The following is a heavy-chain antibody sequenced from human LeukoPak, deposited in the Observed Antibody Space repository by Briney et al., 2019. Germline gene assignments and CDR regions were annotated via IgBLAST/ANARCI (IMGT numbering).Heavy chain of an antibody. D-gene: IGHD1-1*01. Sequence: PSETLSLTCAVYGGSFSGYYWSWIRQPPGKGLEWIGEINHSGSTNYNPSLKSRVTISVDTSKNQFSLKLSSVTAADTAVYYCARGNLERRREHYRVPYYFDYWGQGTLVTVSS. V-gene: IGHV4-34*01. CDR2: INHSGST. CDR3: ARGNLERRREHYRVPYYFDY. CDR1: GGSFSGYY. J-gene: IGHJ4*02.